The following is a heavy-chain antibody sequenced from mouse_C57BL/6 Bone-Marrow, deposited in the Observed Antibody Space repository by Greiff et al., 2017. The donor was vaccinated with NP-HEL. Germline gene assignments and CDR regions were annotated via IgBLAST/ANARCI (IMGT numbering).Heavy chain of an antibody. CDR2: ISYDGSN. V-gene: IGHV3-6*01. D-gene: IGHD2-3*01. CDR1: GYSITSGYY. Sequence: EVKLQESGPGLVKPSQSLSLTCSVTGYSITSGYYWNWIRQFPGNKLEWMGYISYDGSNNYNPSLKNRISITRDTSKNQFFLKLNSVTTEDTATYYCASLLDGLDYWGQGTTLTVSS. J-gene: IGHJ2*01. CDR3: ASLLDGLDY.